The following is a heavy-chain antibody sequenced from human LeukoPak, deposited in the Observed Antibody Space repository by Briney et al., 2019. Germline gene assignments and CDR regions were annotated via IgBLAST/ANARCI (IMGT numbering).Heavy chain of an antibody. CDR3: AKDVQMATII. CDR2: ISGSGGTT. J-gene: IGHJ4*02. V-gene: IGHV3-23*01. D-gene: IGHD5-24*01. Sequence: PGGSLRLSCAASGFTFRSYAMRWVREARGKGGEWFSAISGSGGTTYYAHSVKGRFTISRHHSNNPLYLQMNSLRAEDTAVYYCAKDVQMATIIWGQGTLVTVSS. CDR1: GFTFRSYA.